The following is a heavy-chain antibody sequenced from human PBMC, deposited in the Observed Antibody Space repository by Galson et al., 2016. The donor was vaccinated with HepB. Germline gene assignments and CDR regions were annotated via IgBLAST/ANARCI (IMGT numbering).Heavy chain of an antibody. CDR1: GFRFSTYA. J-gene: IGHJ4*02. V-gene: IGHV3-33*08. D-gene: IGHD6-19*01. CDR3: AREGAQMAVAGTAFDY. CDR2: IWNDGSYK. Sequence: SLRLSCAASGFRFSTYAMTWVRQAPGKGLEWVALIWNDGSYKNYADSVKGRFTISRDNSKNTLYLQLNSLRAEDTAVYYCAREGAQMAVAGTAFDYWGQGTPVTVSS.